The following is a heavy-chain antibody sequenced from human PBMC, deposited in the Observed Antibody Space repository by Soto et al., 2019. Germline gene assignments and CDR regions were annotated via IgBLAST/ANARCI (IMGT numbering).Heavy chain of an antibody. D-gene: IGHD6-19*01. J-gene: IGHJ6*02. CDR1: GFTVSSNY. CDR2: IYSGGST. CDR3: ARDRRGREWLVAPYYYYGMDV. Sequence: PGGSLRLSCAASGFTVSSNYMSWVRQAPGKGLEWVSVIYSGGSTYYADSVKGRFTISRDNSKNTLYLQMNSLRAEDTAVYYCARDRRGREWLVAPYYYYGMDVWGQGTTVTVSS. V-gene: IGHV3-53*01.